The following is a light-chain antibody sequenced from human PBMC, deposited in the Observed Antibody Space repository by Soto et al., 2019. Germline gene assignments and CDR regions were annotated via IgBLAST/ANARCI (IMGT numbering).Light chain of an antibody. V-gene: IGKV3-20*01. CDR1: QSVSSSY. CDR3: QQYGRSPYT. CDR2: GAS. J-gene: IGKJ2*01. Sequence: EIVLTQSPGTLSLSPGERATLSCSASQSVSSSYLAWYQQKPGQAPRLLIYGASSRATGIPDRFSGSGSGTDFTLTISRLEPEDFAVYHCQQYGRSPYTFGQGTKLEIK.